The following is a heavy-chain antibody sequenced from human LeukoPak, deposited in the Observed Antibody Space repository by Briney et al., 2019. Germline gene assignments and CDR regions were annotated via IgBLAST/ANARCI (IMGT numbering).Heavy chain of an antibody. D-gene: IGHD2-15*01. CDR3: ARRRCSGSSCQSYYFDF. CDR1: EYTFTGYY. CDR2: INPNTGDT. J-gene: IGHJ4*02. V-gene: IGHV1-2*02. Sequence: ASVKVSCKASEYTFTGYYMHWVRQAPGQGLEWMGWINPNTGDTNYAQKFQGRVTMTRDTSIITAYMELSRLRSDETAVYYCARRRCSGSSCQSYYFDFWGQGTLVTVSS.